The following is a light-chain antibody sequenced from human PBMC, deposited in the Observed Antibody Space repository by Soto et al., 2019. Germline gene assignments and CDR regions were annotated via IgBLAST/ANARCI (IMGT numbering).Light chain of an antibody. Sequence: DIVMTQSPDSLAVSLGERATINCKSSQSVLYSSNNKNYLAWYQQKPGQTPKVLIYWASTRESGVPDRFSGSGCGTDFTLTISSLQAEDVAVYYCQQYYGLPLTFGPGTKVDIK. CDR3: QQYYGLPLT. CDR1: QSVLYSSNNKNY. V-gene: IGKV4-1*01. J-gene: IGKJ3*01. CDR2: WAS.